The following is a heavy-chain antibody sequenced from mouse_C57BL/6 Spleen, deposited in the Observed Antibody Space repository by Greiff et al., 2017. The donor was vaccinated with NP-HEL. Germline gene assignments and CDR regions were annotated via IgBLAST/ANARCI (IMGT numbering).Heavy chain of an antibody. D-gene: IGHD3-2*02. Sequence: EVQLHQSGPELVKPGASVKMSCKASGYTFTDYNMPWVHQSHGKGLEWIGYINPNNGGTSYHQKLKGKATLTVNKSSSTAYMELRSRTSEDSAVYYCARSEAQAFYWGQGTTLTVSS. CDR1: GYTFTDYN. V-gene: IGHV1-22*01. J-gene: IGHJ2*01. CDR2: INPNNGGT. CDR3: ARSEAQAFY.